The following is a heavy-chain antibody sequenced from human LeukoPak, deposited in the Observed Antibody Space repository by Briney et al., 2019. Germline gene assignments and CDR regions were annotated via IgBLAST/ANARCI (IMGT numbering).Heavy chain of an antibody. J-gene: IGHJ4*02. D-gene: IGHD6-13*01. Sequence: GGSLRLSCAASGFTVSSNYMSWVRQAPGKGLEWVSGIYSGGSTYYADSVKGRFTLSRDSSKNTLYLQMNSLRAEDTAVYYCARVKGAASRRIFDYWGQGTLVTVSS. CDR3: ARVKGAASRRIFDY. CDR1: GFTVSSNY. V-gene: IGHV3-66*01. CDR2: IYSGGST.